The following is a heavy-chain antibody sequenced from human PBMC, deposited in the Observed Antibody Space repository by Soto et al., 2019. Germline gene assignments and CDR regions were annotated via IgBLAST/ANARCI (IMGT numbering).Heavy chain of an antibody. Sequence: QVQLVQSGAEVKKPGSSVKVSCKASGGTFSSYTFSWVRQAPGQGLEWMGGIVPLFGTTNDAKMFQCRVTISADESTSTVYMELSSLRSEDSAMYYCARDGDVTSTRPRGALDIWGQGTVITVSS. J-gene: IGHJ3*02. D-gene: IGHD6-6*01. CDR2: IVPLFGTT. CDR3: ARDGDVTSTRPRGALDI. CDR1: GGTFSSYT. V-gene: IGHV1-69*01.